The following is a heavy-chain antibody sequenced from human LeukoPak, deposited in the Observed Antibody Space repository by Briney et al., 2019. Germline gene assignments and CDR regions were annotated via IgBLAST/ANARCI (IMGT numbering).Heavy chain of an antibody. CDR1: GGSISSYY. CDR3: ARAYGSYSFDY. Sequence: SETLSLTCTVSGGSISSYYWNWIRQPPGKGLEWIGYGSYSGSTDYNPSLKSRVTISVDTSKNQFSLKLSSVTAADTGVYYCARAYGSYSFDYWGQGTLVTVSS. CDR2: GSYSGST. D-gene: IGHD1-26*01. V-gene: IGHV4-59*01. J-gene: IGHJ4*02.